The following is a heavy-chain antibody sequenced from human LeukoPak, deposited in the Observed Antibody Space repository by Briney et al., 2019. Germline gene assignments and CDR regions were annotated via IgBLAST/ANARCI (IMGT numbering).Heavy chain of an antibody. Sequence: SQTLSLTCAISGDSVSTNSAHWAWITQSPSRGLEWLGRTYYKSKWYNDYAVSVKSRITINPDTSKNQFSLQLSSVTPEDTAIYYCARLSSGAFGIWGQGTLVTVSS. CDR3: ARLSSGAFGI. J-gene: IGHJ3*02. CDR2: TYYKSKWYN. D-gene: IGHD3-10*01. V-gene: IGHV6-1*01. CDR1: GDSVSTNSAH.